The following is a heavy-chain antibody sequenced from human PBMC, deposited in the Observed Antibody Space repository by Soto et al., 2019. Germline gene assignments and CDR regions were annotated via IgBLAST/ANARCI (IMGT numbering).Heavy chain of an antibody. D-gene: IGHD1-7*01. CDR3: SKDSFN. CDR2: IKSEIDGGTT. Sequence: VQLVESGGGLVQPGGSLRLSCAASGFTFSNVWMSWVRQAPGKGLEWVARIKSEIDGGTTEYAAPVKGRFTISRDDSKETLDLQMNSLKTEDTAVYYCSKDSFNWGQGTLVIVSS. J-gene: IGHJ4*02. CDR1: GFTFSNVW. V-gene: IGHV3-15*01.